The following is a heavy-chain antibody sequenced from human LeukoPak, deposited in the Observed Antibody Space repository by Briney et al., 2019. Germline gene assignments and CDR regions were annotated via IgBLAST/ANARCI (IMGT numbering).Heavy chain of an antibody. CDR3: AKDKDTPATAHPQRGYFES. D-gene: IGHD2-21*02. V-gene: IGHV3-30*18. Sequence: GRSLRLSCAASGFTFSGYGMHWVRQAPGGGLEWVAVISYDGGDKYYADSVKGRFTISRDNSKNTLYLQMNSLRAEDTAVYNCAKDKDTPATAHPQRGYFESWGQGTLVTVSS. CDR2: ISYDGGDK. J-gene: IGHJ4*02. CDR1: GFTFSGYG.